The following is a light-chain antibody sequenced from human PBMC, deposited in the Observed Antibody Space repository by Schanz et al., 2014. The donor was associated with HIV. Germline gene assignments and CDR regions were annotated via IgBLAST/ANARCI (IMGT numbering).Light chain of an antibody. CDR3: SSYTVSGARGVI. CDR2: EVN. J-gene: IGLJ1*01. CDR1: SSDVGGYKY. V-gene: IGLV2-8*01. Sequence: QSALTQPPSASGSPGQSVTISCTGTSSDVGGYKYVSWYQQHPGKAPKLMIYEVNQRPSGVPDRFSGSKSGNTASLTVSGLQAEDEADYYCSSYTVSGARGVIVGTGTKLTVL.